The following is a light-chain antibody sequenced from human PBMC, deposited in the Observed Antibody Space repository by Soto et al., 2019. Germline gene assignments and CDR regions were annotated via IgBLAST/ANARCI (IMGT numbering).Light chain of an antibody. Sequence: IVLTQSPGTLSLSPGERATLSCGASQSDTNNFLAWYQQKPGQAPRLLIYGASSRATGVPDRFSGSGAGTDFTLTISRLEPGDFAVYSCQQYGTPLFTFGPGTKVDIK. CDR2: GAS. CDR3: QQYGTPLFT. CDR1: QSDTNNF. J-gene: IGKJ3*01. V-gene: IGKV3-20*01.